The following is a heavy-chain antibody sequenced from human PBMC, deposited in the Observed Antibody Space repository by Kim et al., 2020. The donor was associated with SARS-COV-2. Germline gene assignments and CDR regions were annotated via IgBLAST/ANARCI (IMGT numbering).Heavy chain of an antibody. CDR1: GDSITSYSYY. D-gene: IGHD6-19*01. CDR3: ARNAGGKQWLVLGVRGFDS. J-gene: IGHJ5*01. CDR2: IYYSGSA. V-gene: IGHV4-39*01. Sequence: SETLSLTCTVSGDSITSYSYYWGWIRQPPGKGLEWIGSIYYSGSAYSNPSLNSRVTIPVDTSKNQFSLKLTSVTAADTAVYYCARNAGGKQWLVLGVRGFDSWGQGTLVTVSS.